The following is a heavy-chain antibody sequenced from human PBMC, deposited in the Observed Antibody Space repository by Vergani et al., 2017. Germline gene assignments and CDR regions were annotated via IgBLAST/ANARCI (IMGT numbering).Heavy chain of an antibody. D-gene: IGHD3-22*01. CDR1: GFTFNNYG. V-gene: IGHV3-43D*03. J-gene: IGHJ4*02. CDR2: ISWNGDTT. Sequence: EVQLVESGGTVIQPGGSLRLSCIGSGFTFNNYGLFWVRQVPGKGLEWVSFISWNGDTTYYTDSVKGRFTISRDNSRNSLYLQMTSLRPADSALYYCAKNADDYDTSGHLDHWGQGTLVTDSS. CDR3: AKNADDYDTSGHLDH.